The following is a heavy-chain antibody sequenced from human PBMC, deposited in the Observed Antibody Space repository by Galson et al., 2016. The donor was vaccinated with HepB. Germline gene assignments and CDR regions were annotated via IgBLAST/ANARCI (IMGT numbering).Heavy chain of an antibody. CDR1: GFVFSCYW. V-gene: IGHV3-7*01. Sequence: SLRLSCAASGFVFSCYWMAWVRQAPGKGLEWVASIKLDGSEKHHLESVEGRFTVTRDNAKNSLFLQMNSLRDEDTAVYFCVGDRDGQRHMVHGEYWGRGTLVTVSS. J-gene: IGHJ4*02. CDR2: IKLDGSEK. D-gene: IGHD3-10*01. CDR3: VGDRDGQRHMVHGEY.